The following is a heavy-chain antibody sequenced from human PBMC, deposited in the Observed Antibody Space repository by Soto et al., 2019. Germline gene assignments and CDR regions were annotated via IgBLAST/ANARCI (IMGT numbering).Heavy chain of an antibody. Sequence: QVQLVQSGAEVRKPGVSVKVSCQASGYSFTNYGISWVRQAPGQGLEWMGWISAYNGNTKFAQKVQGRVTMATDTSTTTAYMELRSLRSDDTAVYYCARDFRPQNAVATLNFDYWGQGTLVTVSS. CDR3: ARDFRPQNAVATLNFDY. CDR2: ISAYNGNT. D-gene: IGHD6-19*01. J-gene: IGHJ4*02. CDR1: GYSFTNYG. V-gene: IGHV1-18*01.